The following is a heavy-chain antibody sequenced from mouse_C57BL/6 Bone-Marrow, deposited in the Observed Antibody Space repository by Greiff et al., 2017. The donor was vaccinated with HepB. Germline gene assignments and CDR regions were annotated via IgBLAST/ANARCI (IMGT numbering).Heavy chain of an antibody. J-gene: IGHJ3*01. CDR2: IDPSDSYT. V-gene: IGHV1-69*01. Sequence: QVQLQQPGAELVMPGASVKLSCKASGYTFTSYWMHWVKQRPGQGLEWIGEIDPSDSYTNYNQKFKGKSTLTVDKPSSTAYMQLSSLTSEDSAVYYCARGYYGSSYKFAYWGQGTLVTVSA. CDR3: ARGYYGSSYKFAY. D-gene: IGHD1-1*01. CDR1: GYTFTSYW.